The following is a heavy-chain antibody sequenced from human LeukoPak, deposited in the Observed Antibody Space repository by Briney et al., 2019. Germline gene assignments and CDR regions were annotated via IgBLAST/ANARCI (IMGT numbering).Heavy chain of an antibody. CDR1: GFTFG. V-gene: IGHV3-30*02. Sequence: PGGSLRLSCAASGFTFGIHWVRQAPGKGLEWVAFIRYDGSDKYFADSVKGRFTISRDNSKNTLYLQMNSLRPEDTAVYYCAKDLGEAGMPRPPYYYYYYYMDVWGKGTTVTVSS. D-gene: IGHD3-10*01. CDR2: IRYDGSDK. J-gene: IGHJ6*03. CDR3: AKDLGEAGMPRPPYYYYYYYMDV.